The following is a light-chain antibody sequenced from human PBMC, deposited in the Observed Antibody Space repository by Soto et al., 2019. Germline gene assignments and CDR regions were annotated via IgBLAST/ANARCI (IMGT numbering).Light chain of an antibody. V-gene: IGKV3-20*01. CDR3: QQYGSSVL. Sequence: EIVLTQSPGTLSLSPGEGGTLSCRASQTVTSNYLAWYQQKPGQAPRLLIYGASTRATGIPDRFSGSGSGTDFTLTITRLEPEDFAVYYCQQYGSSVLFGPGTKVEIK. CDR2: GAS. CDR1: QTVTSNY. J-gene: IGKJ3*01.